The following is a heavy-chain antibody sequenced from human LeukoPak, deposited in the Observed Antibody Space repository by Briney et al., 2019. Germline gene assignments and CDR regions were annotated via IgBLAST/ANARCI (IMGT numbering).Heavy chain of an antibody. Sequence: GESLKISCKVSGYILTNNWIGWVRQVPGKGLEWMGLIYPGYSDAKYSPSFQGQVTISADKSTSTAYLQWSSLKASDTAMYYCARQSNAFDMWGPGTMVTVSS. CDR2: IYPGYSDA. CDR3: ARQSNAFDM. J-gene: IGHJ3*02. CDR1: GYILTNNW. V-gene: IGHV5-51*01.